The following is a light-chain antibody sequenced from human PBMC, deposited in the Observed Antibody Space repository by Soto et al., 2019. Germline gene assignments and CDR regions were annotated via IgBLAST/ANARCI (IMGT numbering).Light chain of an antibody. CDR3: QSYDSSLSSYV. Sequence: QSALTQPPSVSGAPGQRVSISCTGSTSNIGAGYHVHWYQQFPGTAPKLLMYDNTNRPSGVPDRFSGSKSGTSASLAITGLQAEDEADYYCQSYDSSLSSYVFGTGTRSPS. CDR1: TSNIGAGYH. CDR2: DNT. V-gene: IGLV1-40*01. J-gene: IGLJ1*01.